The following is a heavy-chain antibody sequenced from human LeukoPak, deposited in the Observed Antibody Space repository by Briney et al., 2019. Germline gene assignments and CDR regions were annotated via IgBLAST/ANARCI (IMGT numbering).Heavy chain of an antibody. CDR1: GYSFTSYY. CDR2: INPSGGST. V-gene: IGHV1-46*01. Sequence: ASVKVSCKASGYSFTSYYMHWVRQAPGQGLEWMGMINPSGGSTSYAQKFQGRVTITADESTSTAYMELSSLRSEDTAVYYCARNFGPYDILTGYPHWGQGTLVTVSS. J-gene: IGHJ4*02. CDR3: ARNFGPYDILTGYPH. D-gene: IGHD3-9*01.